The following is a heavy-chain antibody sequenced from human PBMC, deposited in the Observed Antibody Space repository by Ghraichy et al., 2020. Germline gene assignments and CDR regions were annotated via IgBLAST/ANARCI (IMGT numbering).Heavy chain of an antibody. V-gene: IGHV1-18*01. CDR3: ARGEPGSVPLSGLDV. CDR1: GYTFRSYG. Sequence: ASVKVSCKASGYTFRSYGITWVRQAPGEGLEWMGWFSDYNRNTKYAQKLQGRVTMTADTTTSTAYMELRSLRSDDTAVYYCARGEPGSVPLSGLDVWGQGTTVTVSS. D-gene: IGHD3-10*01. CDR2: FSDYNRNT. J-gene: IGHJ6*02.